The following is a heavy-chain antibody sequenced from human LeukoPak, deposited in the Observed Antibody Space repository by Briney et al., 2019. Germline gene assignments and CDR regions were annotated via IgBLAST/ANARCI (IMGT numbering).Heavy chain of an antibody. V-gene: IGHV3-7*03. CDR3: AKDPAAYYYDSSGYYGSAFDY. D-gene: IGHD3-22*01. J-gene: IGHJ4*02. CDR2: IHPDGSEK. CDR1: GFTFSSQW. Sequence: PGGSLRPSCAASGFTFSSQWMTWVRQAPGKGLEWVANIHPDGSEKYYVDSVRGRFTISRDNAKNSLYLQMNSLRAEDTAVYYCAKDPAAYYYDSSGYYGSAFDYWGQGTLVTVSS.